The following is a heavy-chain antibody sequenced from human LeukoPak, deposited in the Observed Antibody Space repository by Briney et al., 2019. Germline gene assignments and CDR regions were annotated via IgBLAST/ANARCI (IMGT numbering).Heavy chain of an antibody. Sequence: SETLSLTCTVSGGSISSYYWSWIRQPPGKGLEWIGYIYYSGSTNYNPSLKSRVTISVDTSKNQFSLKLSSVTAADTAVYYCARAYSGSILHFDYWGQGTLVTVSS. CDR2: IYYSGST. CDR1: GGSISSYY. J-gene: IGHJ4*02. D-gene: IGHD3-10*01. CDR3: ARAYSGSILHFDY. V-gene: IGHV4-59*08.